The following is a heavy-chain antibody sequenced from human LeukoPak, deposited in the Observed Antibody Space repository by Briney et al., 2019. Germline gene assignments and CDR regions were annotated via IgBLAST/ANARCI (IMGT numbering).Heavy chain of an antibody. J-gene: IGHJ6*02. CDR2: IYYSGST. CDR3: ARHSMYYDFWSGYWHGMDV. D-gene: IGHD3-3*01. V-gene: IGHV4-59*08. Sequence: PSETLSLTCTVSGGSISSYSWSWIRQPPGKGLEWIGYIYYSGSTNYNPSLKSRVTISVDTSKNQFSLKLSSVTAADTAVYYCARHSMYYDFWSGYWHGMDVWGQGTTVTVSS. CDR1: GGSISSYS.